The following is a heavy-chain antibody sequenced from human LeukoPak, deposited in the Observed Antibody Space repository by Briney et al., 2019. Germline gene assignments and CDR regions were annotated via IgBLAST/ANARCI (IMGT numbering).Heavy chain of an antibody. J-gene: IGHJ4*02. CDR1: GYTFTNYD. CDR2: MNPNSGNT. D-gene: IGHD3-22*01. CDR3: ARGVWDSSGYYTFDY. Sequence: ASVKVSCKASGYTFTNYDINWVRQATGQGLDWMGWMNPNSGNTGFGQKFQGRVIMTRNTSISTAYMELSNLRSEDTAVYYCARGVWDSSGYYTFDYWGQGTRVTVSS. V-gene: IGHV1-8*01.